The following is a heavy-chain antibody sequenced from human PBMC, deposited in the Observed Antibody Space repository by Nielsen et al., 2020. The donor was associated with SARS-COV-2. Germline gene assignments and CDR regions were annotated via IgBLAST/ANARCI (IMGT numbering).Heavy chain of an antibody. D-gene: IGHD6-13*01. CDR3: ARRPGIAAASSWFDP. Sequence: ESLKISCTVSGGSISSYYWSWIRQPPGKGLEWIGYIYYSGSTNYNPSLKSRVTISVDTSKNQFSLKLSSVTAADTAVYYCARRPGIAAASSWFDPWGQGTLVTVSS. CDR1: GGSISSYY. J-gene: IGHJ5*02. V-gene: IGHV4-59*08. CDR2: IYYSGST.